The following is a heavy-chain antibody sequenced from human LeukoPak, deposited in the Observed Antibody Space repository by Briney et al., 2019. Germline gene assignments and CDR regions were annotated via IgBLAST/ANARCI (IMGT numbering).Heavy chain of an antibody. CDR3: ARENRIAVDY. J-gene: IGHJ4*02. CDR2: IYTSGST. CDR1: GASISTYY. Sequence: SETLSLTCSVSGASISTYYWSWIRQPAGKGLEWIGRIYTSGSTNYNPSLKSRVTMSVDTSKNQFSLKLSSVTAADTAVYYCARENRIAVDYWGQGTLVTVSS. D-gene: IGHD6-13*01. V-gene: IGHV4-4*07.